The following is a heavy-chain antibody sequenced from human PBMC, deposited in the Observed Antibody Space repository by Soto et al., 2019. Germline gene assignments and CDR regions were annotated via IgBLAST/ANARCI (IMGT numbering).Heavy chain of an antibody. J-gene: IGHJ3*02. CDR3: ARDPRGIVVVPAATDAFDI. CDR2: IYSGGST. CDR1: GFTVSSNY. D-gene: IGHD2-2*01. Sequence: VQLVESGGGLVQPGGSLRLSCAASGFTVSSNYMSWVRQAPGKGLEWVSVIYSGGSTYYADSVKGRFTISRDNSKNTLYLQMNSLRAEDTAVYYCARDPRGIVVVPAATDAFDIWGQGTMVTVSS. V-gene: IGHV3-66*01.